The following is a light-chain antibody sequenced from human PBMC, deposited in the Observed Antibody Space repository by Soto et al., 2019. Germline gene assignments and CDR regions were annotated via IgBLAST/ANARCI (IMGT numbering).Light chain of an antibody. CDR3: AIWDDSLSGFVV. Sequence: QAVVIQPPSVSGTPGQRVTISCSGSSSNIGTNFVYWYQHLPRTAPRLRIYRNNQRPSGVPDPFSGSQSGTSADLAISGLRSDDEAHYDCAIWDDSLSGFVVFGGGTKLTVL. CDR1: SSNIGTNF. J-gene: IGLJ2*01. V-gene: IGLV1-47*01. CDR2: RNN.